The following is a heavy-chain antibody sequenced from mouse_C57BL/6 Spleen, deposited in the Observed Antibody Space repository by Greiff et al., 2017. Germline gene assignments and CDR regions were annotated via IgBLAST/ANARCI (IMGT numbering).Heavy chain of an antibody. CDR2: INPSSGYT. CDR3: ATLTGTWYFDV. Sequence: QVQLKESGAELAKPGASVKLSCKASGYTFTSYWMHWVKQRPGQGLEWIGYINPSSGYTKYNQKFKDKATLTADKSSSTAYMQLSSLTYEDSAVYYCATLTGTWYFDVWGTGTTVTVSS. D-gene: IGHD4-1*01. CDR1: GYTFTSYW. V-gene: IGHV1-7*01. J-gene: IGHJ1*03.